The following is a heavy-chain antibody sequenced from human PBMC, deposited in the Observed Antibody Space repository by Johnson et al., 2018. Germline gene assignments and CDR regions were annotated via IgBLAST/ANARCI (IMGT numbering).Heavy chain of an antibody. CDR1: GFTFSSYA. V-gene: IGHV3-64*01. CDR2: ISSNGGGT. D-gene: IGHD6-13*01. CDR3: ARVVIAAAGSSYYYMDV. Sequence: VQLVQSGGGLVQPGGSLRLSCAASGFTFSSYAMHWVRQAPGKGLEYVSAISSNGGGTYYANSVKGRFTISRDNSKNTLYLQMGSLRAEDMAVYYCARVVIAAAGSSYYYMDVWGKGTTVTVSS. J-gene: IGHJ6*03.